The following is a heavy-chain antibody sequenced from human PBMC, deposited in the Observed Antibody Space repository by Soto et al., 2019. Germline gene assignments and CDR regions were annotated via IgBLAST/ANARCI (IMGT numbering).Heavy chain of an antibody. Sequence: QVQLVQSGAEVKKPGASVKVSCKASGYTFIAYYIHWVRQAPGQGLEWMGCINPNSGVTNYAQQFQGGVTMTRDTSINTAYMELSRLKSDDTAVYYCARDPTTTTGYFHHWGQGTLVTVSS. CDR2: INPNSGVT. CDR1: GYTFIAYY. CDR3: ARDPTTTTGYFHH. V-gene: IGHV1-2*02. D-gene: IGHD1-1*01. J-gene: IGHJ1*01.